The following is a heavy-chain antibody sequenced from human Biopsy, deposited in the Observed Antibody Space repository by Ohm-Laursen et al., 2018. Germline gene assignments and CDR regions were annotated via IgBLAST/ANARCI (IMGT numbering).Heavy chain of an antibody. D-gene: IGHD2-2*01. J-gene: IGHJ4*02. CDR3: ARDSPSVPTYAVF. V-gene: IGHV1-18*01. CDR1: GYTFTSYA. Sequence: SSVKVSCKASGYTFTSYAISWVRQAPGQGLEWMGWSSGYNGKTNYAQKFQGRLIMTTDTSTSTAYMDLRSLRSDDTAVYYCARDSPSVPTYAVFWGQGSLVTVSS. CDR2: SSGYNGKT.